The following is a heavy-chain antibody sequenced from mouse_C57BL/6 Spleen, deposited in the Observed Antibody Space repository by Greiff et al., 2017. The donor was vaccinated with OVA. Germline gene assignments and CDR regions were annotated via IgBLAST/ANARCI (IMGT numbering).Heavy chain of an antibody. CDR1: GYSFTGYY. V-gene: IGHV1-42*01. J-gene: IGHJ1*03. CDR2: INPSTGGT. Sequence: EVKLMESGPELVKPGASVKISCKASGYSFTGYYMNWVKQSPEKSLEWIGEINPSTGGTTYNQKFKAKATLTVDKSSSTAYMQLKSLTSEDSAVYYCARFRRDWYFDVWGTGTTVTVSS. CDR3: ARFRRDWYFDV.